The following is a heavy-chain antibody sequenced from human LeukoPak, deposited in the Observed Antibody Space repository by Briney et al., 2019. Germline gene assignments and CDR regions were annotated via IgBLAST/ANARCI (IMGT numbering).Heavy chain of an antibody. Sequence: PGGSLRLSCVASGFTFSSYWMHWVRQDPGKGLVWVSRINPDGSATGYADSVKGRFTVSRDNAKNTLYLQMNSLKAEDTAIYYCTRNFDYGDYLWGQGTLVTVSS. V-gene: IGHV3-74*01. D-gene: IGHD4-17*01. CDR1: GFTFSSYW. J-gene: IGHJ5*02. CDR2: INPDGSAT. CDR3: TRNFDYGDYL.